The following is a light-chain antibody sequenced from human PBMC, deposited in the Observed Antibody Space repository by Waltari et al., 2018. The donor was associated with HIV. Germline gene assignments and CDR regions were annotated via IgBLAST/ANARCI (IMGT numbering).Light chain of an antibody. CDR2: RAS. CDR1: QSISSW. CDR3: QQYDNYLWT. J-gene: IGKJ1*01. V-gene: IGKV1-5*03. Sequence: DIQMTKSPFTLSASVGDRVTITCRASQSISSWLAWYQQKPGNVPKLLISRASTLEGGVPSRFSGSGSGTEFTLTISSLQPDDFATYYCQQYDNYLWTFGQGTKVQIK.